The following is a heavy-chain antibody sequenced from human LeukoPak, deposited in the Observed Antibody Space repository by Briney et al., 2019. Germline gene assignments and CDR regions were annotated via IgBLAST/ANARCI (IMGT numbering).Heavy chain of an antibody. CDR3: AKVDSRGGFSAFRPPDY. CDR1: GFIFSTYW. J-gene: IGHJ4*02. D-gene: IGHD5-12*01. Sequence: PGGSLRLSCTVSGFIFSTYWMSWVRQSPGKGLEWVATIKEDGSEKYYVDSVKGRFIISRDNGKNSLHLQMNSLRAEDTAVYFCAKVDSRGGFSAFRPPDYWGQGTLVTVSS. CDR2: IKEDGSEK. V-gene: IGHV3-7*01.